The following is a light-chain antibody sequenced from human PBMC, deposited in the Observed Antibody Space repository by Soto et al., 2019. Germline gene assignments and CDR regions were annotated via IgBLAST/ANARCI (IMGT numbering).Light chain of an antibody. J-gene: IGKJ4*01. CDR3: QPYGSSLT. CDR1: QSVSSSY. V-gene: IGKV3-20*01. Sequence: EIVLTQSPGTLSLSPGERATLSCRASQSVSSSYLAWYQQKPGQAPRLLIYGASSRATGIPDRFSGSGSGTDFTLTISRLEPEDFAVYYCQPYGSSLTVGGGTKVEIK. CDR2: GAS.